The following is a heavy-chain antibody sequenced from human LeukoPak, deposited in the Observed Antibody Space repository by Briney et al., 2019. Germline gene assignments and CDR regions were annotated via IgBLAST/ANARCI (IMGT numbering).Heavy chain of an antibody. CDR3: ASGYDFWSGYYEGIFDI. CDR1: GGSISSGGYY. V-gene: IGHV4-30-4*08. J-gene: IGHJ3*02. Sequence: PSETLSLTCTVSGGSISSGGYYWSWIRQPPGKGLEWIGYIYYSGSTYYNPSLKSRVTISVDTSKNQFSLKLSSVTAADTAVYYCASGYDFWSGYYEGIFDIWGQGTMVTVSS. D-gene: IGHD3-3*01. CDR2: IYYSGST.